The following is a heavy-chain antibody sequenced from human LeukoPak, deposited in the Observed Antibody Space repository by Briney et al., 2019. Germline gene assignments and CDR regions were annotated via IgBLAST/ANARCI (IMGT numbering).Heavy chain of an antibody. J-gene: IGHJ4*02. CDR2: ISAYNGNT. CDR3: ATSPVDTAMRDFDY. V-gene: IGHV1-18*01. Sequence: ASVKVSCKASGYTFTSYGISWVRQAPGQGLEWMGWISAYNGNTNYAQKFQGRVTMTRDTSISTAYMELSRLRSDDTAVYYCATSPVDTAMRDFDYWGQGTLVTVSS. CDR1: GYTFTSYG. D-gene: IGHD5-18*01.